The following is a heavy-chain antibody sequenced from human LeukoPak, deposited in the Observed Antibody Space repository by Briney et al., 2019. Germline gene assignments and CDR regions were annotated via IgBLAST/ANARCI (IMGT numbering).Heavy chain of an antibody. CDR1: GFTFSSYS. J-gene: IGHJ4*02. V-gene: IGHV3-21*04. CDR3: ARTPGYYYDSSGPFDY. D-gene: IGHD3-22*01. CDR2: ISSSSSYI. Sequence: GGSLRLSCAASGFTFSSYSMNWVRQAPGKGLEWVSSISSSSSYIYYADSVKGRFTISRDNAKNSLYLQMNSLRAEDTAVYYCARTPGYYYDSSGPFDYWGQGTLVTVSS.